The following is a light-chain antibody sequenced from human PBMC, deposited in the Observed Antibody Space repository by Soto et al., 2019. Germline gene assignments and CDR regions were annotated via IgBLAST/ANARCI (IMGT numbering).Light chain of an antibody. Sequence: QSVLTQPASVSGSPGQSITISCTGTSSDVGTYNYVSWYQQHAGKVPKLMIYDVSNRPSGVSDRVSGSKSGNTASLTISGLQAEDEADYYCTSYTSSSTLVFGGGTKLTVL. CDR1: SSDVGTYNY. CDR2: DVS. CDR3: TSYTSSSTLV. J-gene: IGLJ2*01. V-gene: IGLV2-14*01.